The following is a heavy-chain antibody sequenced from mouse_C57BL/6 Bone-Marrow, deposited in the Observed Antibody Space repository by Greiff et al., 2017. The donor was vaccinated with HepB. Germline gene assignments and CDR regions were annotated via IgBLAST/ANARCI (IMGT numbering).Heavy chain of an antibody. J-gene: IGHJ4*01. Sequence: QVQLKQPGAELVKPGASVKLSCKASGYTFTSYWMHWVKQRPGRGLEWIGRIDPNSGSTKYNEKFKSKATLTVDKPSSTAYMQLSSLTSEDSAVYYCARRSYYGSHYAMDYWGQGTSVTVSS. D-gene: IGHD1-1*01. V-gene: IGHV1-72*01. CDR3: ARRSYYGSHYAMDY. CDR2: IDPNSGST. CDR1: GYTFTSYW.